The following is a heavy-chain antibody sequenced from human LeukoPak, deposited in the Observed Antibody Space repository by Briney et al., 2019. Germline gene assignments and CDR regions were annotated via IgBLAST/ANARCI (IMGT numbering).Heavy chain of an antibody. V-gene: IGHV3-64*04. CDR2: ISSNGGST. D-gene: IGHD2-2*02. CDR1: GFTFSSYA. Sequence: GGSLRLSCSASGFTFSSYAMHWVRQAPGKGLEYVSAISSNGGSTYYADSVKGRFTISRDNAKNSLFLQMNSLRAEDTAVYFCVRDIHSSDYFDYWGQGTLVTVSS. J-gene: IGHJ4*02. CDR3: VRDIHSSDYFDY.